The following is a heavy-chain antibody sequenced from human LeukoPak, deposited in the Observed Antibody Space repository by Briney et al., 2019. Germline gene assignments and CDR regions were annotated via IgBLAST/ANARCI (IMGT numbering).Heavy chain of an antibody. V-gene: IGHV1-69*10. D-gene: IGHD7-27*01. Sequence: SVKVSCKASGGTFSSYAISWGRQAPGQGLEWRGGIFPIFGIANYAQKFQGRVTITADKSTSTAYMELSSLRSEDTAVYYCARDGLGNYGMDVWGQGTTVTVSS. J-gene: IGHJ6*02. CDR1: GGTFSSYA. CDR2: IFPIFGIA. CDR3: ARDGLGNYGMDV.